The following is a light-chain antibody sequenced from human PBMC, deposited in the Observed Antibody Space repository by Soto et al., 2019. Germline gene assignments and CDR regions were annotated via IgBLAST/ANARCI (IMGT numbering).Light chain of an antibody. CDR1: QNVLNNY. Sequence: EVVLTQSPGTLSLSPGERATLSCRASQNVLNNYLSWYQQKPGQAPRLLIYGASTRATGIPDRFSGSGSGTDLTLIISRLEPEAFAVYYCQQYGGSPLYTFGRGTKLEIK. J-gene: IGKJ2*01. V-gene: IGKV3-20*01. CDR2: GAS. CDR3: QQYGGSPLYT.